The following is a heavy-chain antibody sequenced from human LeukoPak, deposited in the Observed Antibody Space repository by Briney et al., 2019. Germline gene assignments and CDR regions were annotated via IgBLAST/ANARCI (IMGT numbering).Heavy chain of an antibody. Sequence: SETLSLTCTVSGDSLVSGHYWGWIRQPPGQGLEWVGSVYHSGSIYYNPSLKSRVIMSVDTSKNQFSLKLSSLTTADTAIYYCAREIYYDSSAYDYWGQGTLVTVSS. J-gene: IGHJ4*02. CDR3: AREIYYDSSAYDY. CDR2: VYHSGSI. V-gene: IGHV4-38-2*02. D-gene: IGHD3-22*01. CDR1: GDSLVSGHY.